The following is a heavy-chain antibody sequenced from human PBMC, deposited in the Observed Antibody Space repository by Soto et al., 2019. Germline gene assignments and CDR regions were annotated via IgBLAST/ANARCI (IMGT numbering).Heavy chain of an antibody. CDR3: ARSSEAACFDP. J-gene: IGHJ5*02. Sequence: GGSLRLSCAASGFTFSSYSMNWVRQAPGKGLEWVSSISSSSSYIYYADSVRGRFTISRDNAKNSLYLQMNSLRAEDTAVYYCARSSEAACFDPWGQGTLVTVSS. CDR1: GFTFSSYS. V-gene: IGHV3-21*01. CDR2: ISSSSSYI. D-gene: IGHD6-25*01.